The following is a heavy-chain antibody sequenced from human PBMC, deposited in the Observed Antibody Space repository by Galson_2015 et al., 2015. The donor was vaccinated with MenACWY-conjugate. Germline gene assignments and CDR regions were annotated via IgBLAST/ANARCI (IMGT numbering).Heavy chain of an antibody. CDR2: ITGSGGSK. D-gene: IGHD3-10*01. J-gene: IGHJ6*01. CDR3: AKRLFPGYYYHGMDV. CDR1: GFTFSSYA. V-gene: IGHV3-23*01. Sequence: SLRLSCAASGFTFSSYAMSWVRQAPGKGLEWVSTITGSGGSKYYADSVEGRFTISRDNSNDTLYLQMNSLRADDTAVYYCAKRLFPGYYYHGMDVWGQGTTVTVSS.